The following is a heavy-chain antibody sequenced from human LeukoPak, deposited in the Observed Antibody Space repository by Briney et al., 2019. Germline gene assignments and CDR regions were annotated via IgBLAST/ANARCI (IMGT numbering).Heavy chain of an antibody. CDR3: AKEYTGTFSPFPSYFDN. D-gene: IGHD1-26*01. CDR1: GFPFSIHG. CDR2: ISPGGGPT. V-gene: IGHV3-23*01. J-gene: IGHJ4*02. Sequence: GGSLRLSCAGSGFPFSIHGMNWVRQAPGKGLEWVSGISPGGGPTYYADSVKGRFTISRDDSKNTLYLQMNSLRAEDTAIYYCAKEYTGTFSPFPSYFDNWGQGTLVTVSS.